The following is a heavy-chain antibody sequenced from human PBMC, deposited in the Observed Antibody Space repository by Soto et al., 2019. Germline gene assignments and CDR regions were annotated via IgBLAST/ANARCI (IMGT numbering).Heavy chain of an antibody. CDR3: ARDLLAGDY. J-gene: IGHJ4*02. CDR1: GYIFTNYY. Sequence: QVQLVQSGAEVKKPGASVKVSCKASGYIFTNYYVHWVRQAPGQGLEWMAIINPINGATNYAQRFQGRVTLTSDTSTSTVSMQLSSLRSADTAVYYCARDLLAGDYWGQGTLVTVSS. D-gene: IGHD3-3*02. CDR2: INPINGAT. V-gene: IGHV1-46*01.